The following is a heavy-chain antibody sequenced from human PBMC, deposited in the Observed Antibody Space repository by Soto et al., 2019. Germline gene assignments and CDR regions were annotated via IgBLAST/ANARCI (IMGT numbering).Heavy chain of an antibody. CDR2: IIPVFGTP. CDR1: GGSFSNYG. D-gene: IGHD3-22*01. J-gene: IGHJ6*02. Sequence: QVQVVQSGAEVKKPGSSVKVSCKASGGSFSNYGISWVRQAPGQGLEWMGGIIPVFGTPHYAQKFQDRVTITADESTSTVYMEVSSLTSEDTAVYYCARGDAAKIIVTTYYGVAVWGQWTTVTVSS. CDR3: ARGDAAKIIVTTYYGVAV. V-gene: IGHV1-69*12.